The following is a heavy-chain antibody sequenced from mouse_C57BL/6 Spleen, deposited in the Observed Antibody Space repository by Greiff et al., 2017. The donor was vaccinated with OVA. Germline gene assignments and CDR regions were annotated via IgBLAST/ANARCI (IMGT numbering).Heavy chain of an antibody. CDR1: GFTFSDYY. V-gene: IGHV5-12*01. CDR3: ARQNNYLYWYVDV. Sequence: EVQRVESGGGLVQPGGSLKLSCAASGFTFSDYYMYWVRQTPEKRLEWVAYISNGGGSTYYPDTVKGRFTISRDNAKNTLYLQMSRLKSEDTAMYYCARQNNYLYWYVDVWGTGTTVTVSS. J-gene: IGHJ1*03. CDR2: ISNGGGST. D-gene: IGHD5-2*01.